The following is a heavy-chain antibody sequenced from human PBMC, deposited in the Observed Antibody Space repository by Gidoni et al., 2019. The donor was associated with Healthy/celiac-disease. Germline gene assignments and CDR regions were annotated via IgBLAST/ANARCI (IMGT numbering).Heavy chain of an antibody. V-gene: IGHV4-59*08. Sequence: QVQLQESGPGLVKPSETLSLTCTVSGGSISSYYWSWIRQPPGKGLEWIGYIYYSGSTNYNPSLKSRVTISVDTSKNQFSLKLSSVTAADTAVYYCARPRLMDDKGFDLWGRGTLVTVSS. D-gene: IGHD2-8*01. CDR2: IYYSGST. CDR3: ARPRLMDDKGFDL. CDR1: GGSISSYY. J-gene: IGHJ2*01.